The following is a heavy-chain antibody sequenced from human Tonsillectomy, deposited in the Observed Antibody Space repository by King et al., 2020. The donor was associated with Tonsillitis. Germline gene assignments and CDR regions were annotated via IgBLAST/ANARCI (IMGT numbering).Heavy chain of an antibody. D-gene: IGHD2-2*01. CDR3: ARVSLTYCSGTSCYAYYYYGMDV. CDR1: GYTFTSYD. Sequence: QLVQSGAEVKKPGASVKVSCKASGYTFTSYDVNWVRQATGQGLEWMGWMNPNSGNTGCAQKFQGRVTMTRNTSISTAYMELSSLKSEDAAVYYCARVSLTYCSGTSCYAYYYYGMDVWGQGTTVTVSS. CDR2: MNPNSGNT. J-gene: IGHJ6*02. V-gene: IGHV1-8*01.